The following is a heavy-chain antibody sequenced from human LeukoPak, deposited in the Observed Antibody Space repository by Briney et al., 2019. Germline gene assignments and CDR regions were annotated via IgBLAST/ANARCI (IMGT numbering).Heavy chain of an antibody. CDR2: IKQDGSEK. V-gene: IGHV3-7*03. CDR1: GSTFSSYW. J-gene: IGHJ4*02. Sequence: GGSLRLSCAASGSTFSSYWMSWVRQAPGKGLEWVANIKQDGSEKYYVDSVKGRFTISRDNSKNTLYLQMNSLRAEDTAVYYCAKGPWGSSSGFDYWGQGTLVTVSS. D-gene: IGHD6-6*01. CDR3: AKGPWGSSSGFDY.